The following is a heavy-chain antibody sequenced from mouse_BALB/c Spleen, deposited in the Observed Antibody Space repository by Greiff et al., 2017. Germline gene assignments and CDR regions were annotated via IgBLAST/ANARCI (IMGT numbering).Heavy chain of an antibody. CDR3: ARDLGLRRPYYYAMDY. CDR2: ISDGGSYT. Sequence: DVHLVESGGGLVKPGGSLKLSCAASGFTFSDYYMYWVRQTPEKRLEWVATISDGGSYTYYPDSVKGRFTISRDNAKNNLYLQMSSLKSEDTAMYYCARDLGLRRPYYYAMDYWGQGTSVTVSS. CDR1: GFTFSDYY. V-gene: IGHV5-4*02. D-gene: IGHD2-4*01. J-gene: IGHJ4*01.